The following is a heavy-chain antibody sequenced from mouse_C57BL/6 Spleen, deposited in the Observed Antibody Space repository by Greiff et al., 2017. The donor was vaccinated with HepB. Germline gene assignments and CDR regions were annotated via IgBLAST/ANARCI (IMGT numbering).Heavy chain of an antibody. CDR1: GFTFSSYT. D-gene: IGHD1-1*01. J-gene: IGHJ2*01. Sequence: EVKVEESGGGLVKPGGSLKLSCAASGFTFSSYTMSWVRQTPEKRLEWVATISGGGGNTYYPDSVKGRFTIARDNAKNTLYLQLSSLRSEDTAVYYCAKHDSYGSSYYFDYWGQGTTLTVSS. CDR3: AKHDSYGSSYYFDY. V-gene: IGHV5-9*04. CDR2: ISGGGGNT.